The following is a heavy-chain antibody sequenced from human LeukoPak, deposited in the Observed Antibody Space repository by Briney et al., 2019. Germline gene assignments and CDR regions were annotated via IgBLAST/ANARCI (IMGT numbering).Heavy chain of an antibody. D-gene: IGHD6-13*01. Sequence: ASVKVSCKASGYTFTSYYMQWVRQAPGRGLEWMGIIHHSGGSTTYAQKFQGRVTLTRDTSTSTVYMELSSLRSEDTAVYYCARWLAAAGTFDYWGQGTLVTVSS. CDR2: IHHSGGST. J-gene: IGHJ4*02. CDR1: GYTFTSYY. V-gene: IGHV1-46*01. CDR3: ARWLAAAGTFDY.